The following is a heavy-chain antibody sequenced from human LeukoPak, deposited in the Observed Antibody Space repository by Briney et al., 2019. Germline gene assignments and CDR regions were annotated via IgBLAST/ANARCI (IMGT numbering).Heavy chain of an antibody. J-gene: IGHJ4*02. Sequence: GGSLRLSCAAWGFTFSGSPMNCVRRSPGKGLEWVSYISSSSTNSYADSVKGRFTISRDNAKNSLYLQMTSLRVEDTAVYYCARSGDYWGQGPLVTVSS. CDR3: ARSGDY. CDR1: GFTFSGSP. CDR2: ISSSSTN. V-gene: IGHV3-48*01.